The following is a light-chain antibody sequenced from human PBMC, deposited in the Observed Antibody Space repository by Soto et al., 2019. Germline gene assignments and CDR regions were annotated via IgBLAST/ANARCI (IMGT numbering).Light chain of an antibody. V-gene: IGKV1-8*01. CDR2: AAS. Sequence: AILMSQSPSSLSASKGDRVTITCRASQGISSYLAWYQQKPGKAPKLLIYAASTLQSGVPSRFSGSGSGTDFTLTISCLQSEDFATYYCQQYYSYPYTLGQGTKVDI. CDR1: QGISSY. J-gene: IGKJ2*01. CDR3: QQYYSYPYT.